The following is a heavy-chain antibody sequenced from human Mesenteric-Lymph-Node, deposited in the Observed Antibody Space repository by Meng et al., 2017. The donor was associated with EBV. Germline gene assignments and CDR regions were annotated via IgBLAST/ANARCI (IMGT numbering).Heavy chain of an antibody. V-gene: IGHV4-30-4*01. J-gene: IGHJ1*01. CDR1: GGSISSGGYY. CDR3: ARGGSHRGSFQH. Sequence: QVQLQESGPGLVKPSQTLSLTCAVSGGSISSGGYYWNWIRQPPGKGLEWIGYIFYSGSTYYNPSLKSRVTISVDTSKNQFSLKLSSVTAADTAVYYCARGGSHRGSFQHWGQGTLVTVSS. D-gene: IGHD5-12*01. CDR2: IFYSGST.